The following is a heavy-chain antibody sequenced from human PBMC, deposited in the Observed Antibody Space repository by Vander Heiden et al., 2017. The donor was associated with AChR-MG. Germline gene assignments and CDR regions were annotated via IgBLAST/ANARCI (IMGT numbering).Heavy chain of an antibody. CDR3: ARGTTVTFSDY. J-gene: IGHJ4*02. CDR1: GVTVSSNY. CDR2: IYSGGST. Sequence: EVQLVESGGGLVQPGGSLRLSCAASGVTVSSNYMTWVRQAPGKGLEWVSVIYSGGSTYYADSVKGRFTISRDNSKNTLYLQMNSLRAEDTAVYYCARGTTVTFSDYWGQGTLVTVSS. D-gene: IGHD4-17*01. V-gene: IGHV3-66*01.